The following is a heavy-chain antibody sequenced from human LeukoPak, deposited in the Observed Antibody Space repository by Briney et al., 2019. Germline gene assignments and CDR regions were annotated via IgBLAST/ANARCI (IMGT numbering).Heavy chain of an antibody. J-gene: IGHJ6*02. CDR3: ARISLGAIWGYYYGMDV. D-gene: IGHD1-26*01. V-gene: IGHV1-69*13. Sequence: EASVKVSCKASGGTFSSYSISWVRQAPGQGLEWMGGIIPIFDTADYAQKFQGRVTITADESTSTAYMELSSLRSEDTAVFYCARISLGAIWGYYYGMDVWRQGTTVTVSS. CDR1: GGTFSSYS. CDR2: IIPIFDTA.